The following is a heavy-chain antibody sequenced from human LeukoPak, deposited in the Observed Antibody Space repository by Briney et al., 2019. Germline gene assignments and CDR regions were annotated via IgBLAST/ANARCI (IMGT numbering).Heavy chain of an antibody. CDR3: ARFVVDSLLWFGELSDAFDI. J-gene: IGHJ3*02. V-gene: IGHV4-34*01. D-gene: IGHD3-10*01. CDR1: GGSFSGYY. CDR2: INLSRST. Sequence: SETLSLTCAVYGGSFSGYYWSWIRQPPGKGLEWIGEINLSRSTNYNPSLKSRVTISVDTSKNQFSLKLSSVTAADTAVYYCARFVVDSLLWFGELSDAFDIWGQGTMVTVSS.